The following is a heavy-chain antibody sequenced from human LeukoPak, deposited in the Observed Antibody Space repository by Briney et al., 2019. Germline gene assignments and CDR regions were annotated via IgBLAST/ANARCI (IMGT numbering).Heavy chain of an antibody. V-gene: IGHV1-2*02. Sequence: ASVKVSCKASGYTFTGYYMHWVRQAPGQGLEWMGWINPNSGGTIYAQKFQGRVTMTRDMSTSTVYMELSSLRSEDTAVYYCARGQKYRSGYTVTELGSGYFDYWGQGPLVTVSS. CDR2: INPNSGGT. J-gene: IGHJ4*02. D-gene: IGHD5-18*01. CDR3: ARGQKYRSGYTVTELGSGYFDY. CDR1: GYTFTGYY.